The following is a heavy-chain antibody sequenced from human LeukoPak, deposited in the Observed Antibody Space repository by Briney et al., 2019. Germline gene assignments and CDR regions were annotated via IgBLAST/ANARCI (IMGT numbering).Heavy chain of an antibody. CDR2: ISGSGGST. Sequence: GGSLRLSCAASGVTFSRYSMNWVRQAPGKGLEWVSAISGSGGSTDYADSVKGRFTISRDNSKNTLYLQMNSLRAEDTAVYYCAKDLLWFGDIKYYFGYWGQGTLVTVSS. CDR1: GVTFSRYS. CDR3: AKDLLWFGDIKYYFGY. V-gene: IGHV3-23*01. J-gene: IGHJ4*02. D-gene: IGHD3-10*01.